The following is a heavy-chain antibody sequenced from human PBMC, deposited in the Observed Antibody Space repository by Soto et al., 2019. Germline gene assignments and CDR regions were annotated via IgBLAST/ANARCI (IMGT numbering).Heavy chain of an antibody. Sequence: PGGSLRLSCAASGFTFDDYAMDWVRQAPGKGLEWVSGISWNSDTVGYADSVKGRFTISRDNSKNTVYLQMNSLRLEDTAVYYCARGPSYSDSYFDHWGQGTLVTVS. V-gene: IGHV3-9*01. D-gene: IGHD4-17*01. J-gene: IGHJ4*02. CDR2: ISWNSDTV. CDR1: GFTFDDYA. CDR3: ARGPSYSDSYFDH.